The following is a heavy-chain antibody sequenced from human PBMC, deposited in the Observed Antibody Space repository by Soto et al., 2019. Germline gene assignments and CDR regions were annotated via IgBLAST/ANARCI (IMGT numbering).Heavy chain of an antibody. CDR2: IYSGGST. Sequence: EVQLVEAGGGLVQPGGSLRLSCAASGFTVSTQYMSWVRQAPGKGLEWVEVIYSGGSTFYADSVRGRFTISTDNSTNTVNLQMNRLRAEGTAVYYCAREPWAADYWGQGTLVTVSS. CDR1: GFTVSTQY. J-gene: IGHJ4*02. D-gene: IGHD3-16*01. CDR3: AREPWAADY. V-gene: IGHV3-66*01.